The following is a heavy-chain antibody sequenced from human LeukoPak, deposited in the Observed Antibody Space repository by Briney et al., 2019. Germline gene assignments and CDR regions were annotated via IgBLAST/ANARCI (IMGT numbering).Heavy chain of an antibody. CDR3: ARGRTGVGYYFDY. CDR1: GFTLSSHD. J-gene: IGHJ4*02. D-gene: IGHD7-27*01. V-gene: IGHV3-13*04. Sequence: HAGGSLRLSCAVSGFTLSSHDISWVRQASGKGLEWVAILGTAGDSYYADSVRGRFSTSREEAENSVYLQMHSLRAGDTAVYYCARGRTGVGYYFDYWGQGTLVTVSS. CDR2: LGTAGDS.